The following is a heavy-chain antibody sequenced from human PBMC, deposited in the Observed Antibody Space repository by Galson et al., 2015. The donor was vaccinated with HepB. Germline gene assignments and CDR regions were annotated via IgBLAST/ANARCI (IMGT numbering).Heavy chain of an antibody. CDR2: INHSGST. V-gene: IGHV4-34*01. Sequence: QLQLQESGPGLVKPSETLSLTCAVYGGSFSGYYWSWIRQPPGKGLEWIGEINHSGSTNYNPSLKSRVTISVDTSKNQFSLKLSSVTAADTAVYYCARGLQSYYFDYWGQGTLVTVSS. CDR3: ARGLQSYYFDY. CDR1: GGSFSGYY. J-gene: IGHJ4*02. D-gene: IGHD3/OR15-3a*01.